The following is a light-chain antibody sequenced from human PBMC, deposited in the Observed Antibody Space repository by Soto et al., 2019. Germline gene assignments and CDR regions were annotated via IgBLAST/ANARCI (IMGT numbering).Light chain of an antibody. CDR1: SSDVGGYDS. CDR3: SSYTSSSTLVI. Sequence: QSALTQPVSVSGSPGQTITISGTGSSSDVGGYDSVSWYQQHPGKVPKLMIYDVTNRPSGVSNRFSGSKSGNTAPLTISGLQAEDEADYYCSSYTSSSTLVIFGGGTKLTVL. J-gene: IGLJ2*01. CDR2: DVT. V-gene: IGLV2-14*01.